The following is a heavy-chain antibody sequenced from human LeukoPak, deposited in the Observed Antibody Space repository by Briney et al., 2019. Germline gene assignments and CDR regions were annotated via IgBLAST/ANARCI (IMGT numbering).Heavy chain of an antibody. CDR1: GYTFTSYG. Sequence: ASVKVSCKASGYTFTSYGISWGRQAPGQGLEWMGWISTYNGNTNYAQKLQGRVTMTTDTSTSIAYMGLRSLRSDDTAVYYCARDWGHVSGSYYRVAEVWGQETTVTVSS. CDR3: ARDWGHVSGSYYRVAEV. D-gene: IGHD3-10*01. CDR2: ISTYNGNT. J-gene: IGHJ6*02. V-gene: IGHV1-18*01.